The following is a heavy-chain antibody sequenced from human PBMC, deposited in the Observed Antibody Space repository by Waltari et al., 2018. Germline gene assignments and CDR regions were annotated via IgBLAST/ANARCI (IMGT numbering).Heavy chain of an antibody. D-gene: IGHD1-7*01. CDR1: GGAFSTYA. Sequence: QVQLVQSGAEVKNPGSTLKVSCKTSGGAFSTYAISWVRQAPGQGLEWMGIIPIYGTADYSQKFQGRITITADESTSTAYMELSGLKSDDTAVHYCATFGGNSNWFDPWGQGTLVTVSS. CDR3: ATFGGNSNWFDP. J-gene: IGHJ5*02. V-gene: IGHV1-69*01. CDR2: IIPIYGTA.